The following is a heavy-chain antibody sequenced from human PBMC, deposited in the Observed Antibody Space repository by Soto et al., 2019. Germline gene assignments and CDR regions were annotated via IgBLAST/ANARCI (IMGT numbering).Heavy chain of an antibody. CDR1: GYTFTSYD. J-gene: IGHJ6*03. D-gene: IGHD2-15*01. CDR2: MNPNSGNT. CDR3: ARGNIVVVVAAHYYYMDV. V-gene: IGHV1-8*01. Sequence: QVQLVQSGAEVKKPGASVKVSCKASGYTFTSYDINWVRQATGQGLEWMGWMNPNSGNTGYAQKFQGRVTMSRNTSKSIAYMEMSSLRSEDTAVYYCARGNIVVVVAAHYYYMDVWGKGTTVTVSS.